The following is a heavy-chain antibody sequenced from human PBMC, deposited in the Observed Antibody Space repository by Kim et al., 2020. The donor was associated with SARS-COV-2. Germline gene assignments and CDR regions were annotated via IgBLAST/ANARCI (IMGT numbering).Heavy chain of an antibody. D-gene: IGHD2-21*02. Sequence: GGSLRLSCAASGFTFSSYSMNWVRQAPGKGLEWVSSISSSSYIYYADSVKGRFTISRDNAKNSLYLQMNSLRAEDTAVYYCARDSEVTAIKEYFQHWGQGTLVTVSS. CDR3: ARDSEVTAIKEYFQH. CDR1: GFTFSSYS. J-gene: IGHJ1*01. V-gene: IGHV3-21*01. CDR2: ISSSSYI.